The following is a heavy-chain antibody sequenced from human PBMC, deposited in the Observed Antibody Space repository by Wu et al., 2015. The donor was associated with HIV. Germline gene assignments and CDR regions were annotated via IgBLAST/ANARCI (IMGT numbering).Heavy chain of an antibody. Sequence: QVQLVQSGAEVKKPGASVRVSCKASGYTFNRYGISWVRQAPGQGLEWMGWISGYNDNRNYAQKFQGRVTMTTDTSTSTAYMELRSLRFDDTAVYYCARQRAYTSGWYIFDYWGQGTLVTVSS. V-gene: IGHV1-18*01. CDR1: GYTFNRYG. CDR2: ISGYNDNR. CDR3: ARQRAYTSGWYIFDY. D-gene: IGHD6-19*01. J-gene: IGHJ4*02.